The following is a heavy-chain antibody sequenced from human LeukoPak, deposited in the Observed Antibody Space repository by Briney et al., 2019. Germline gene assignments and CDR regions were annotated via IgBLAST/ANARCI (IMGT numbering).Heavy chain of an antibody. Sequence: ASVKVSRKASGYTFTNYDINWVRQASGQGLEWMGWMDPNSGNTGYAQKFQGRVTVTRNTSISTAHMELSSLRSEDTAVYYCARNTRGNYFDYWGQGTLVTVSS. CDR3: ARNTRGNYFDY. CDR2: MDPNSGNT. D-gene: IGHD2-15*01. J-gene: IGHJ4*02. V-gene: IGHV1-8*01. CDR1: GYTFTNYD.